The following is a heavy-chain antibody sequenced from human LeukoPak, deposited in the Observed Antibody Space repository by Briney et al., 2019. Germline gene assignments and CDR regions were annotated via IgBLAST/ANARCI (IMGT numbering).Heavy chain of an antibody. J-gene: IGHJ6*03. CDR3: ARAGEYYYYYHMDV. Sequence: GGSLRLSCAASGFTFSSYSMNWVRQAPGKGLEWVSSISSSSSYIYYADSVKGRFTISRDNAKNSLYLQMNSLRAEDTAVYYCARAGEYYYYYHMDVWGKGTTVTVSS. D-gene: IGHD7-27*01. CDR2: ISSSSSYI. CDR1: GFTFSSYS. V-gene: IGHV3-21*01.